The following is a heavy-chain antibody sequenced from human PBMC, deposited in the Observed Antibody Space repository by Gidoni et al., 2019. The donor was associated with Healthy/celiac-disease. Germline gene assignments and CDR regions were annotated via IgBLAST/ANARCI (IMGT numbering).Heavy chain of an antibody. V-gene: IGHV1-69*06. Sequence: QVQLVQSGAEVKKPGSSVKVSCKASVGTFSSYAISWVRQDPGQGLEWMGGIIPIFGTANYAQKFQGRVTITADKSTSTAYMELSSLRSEDTAVYYCARPLLGGTDDSFDYWGQGTLVTVSS. CDR3: ARPLLGGTDDSFDY. CDR2: IIPIFGTA. D-gene: IGHD3-16*01. J-gene: IGHJ4*02. CDR1: VGTFSSYA.